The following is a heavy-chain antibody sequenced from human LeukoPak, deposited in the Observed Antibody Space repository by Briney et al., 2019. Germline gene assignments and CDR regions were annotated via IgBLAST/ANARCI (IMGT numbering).Heavy chain of an antibody. CDR1: GGSFGGYY. D-gene: IGHD2-15*01. CDR2: VNHNGST. J-gene: IGHJ3*01. CDR3: ARAGILPIGLDV. V-gene: IGHV4-34*01. Sequence: SETLSLTCAVYGGSFGGYYWSWIRQPPGKGLEWIGEVNHNGSTNYNPSLKSRVTISVDTSKNQFSLKLSSVTAADTAIYYCARAGILPIGLDVWGPGTMLTVSS.